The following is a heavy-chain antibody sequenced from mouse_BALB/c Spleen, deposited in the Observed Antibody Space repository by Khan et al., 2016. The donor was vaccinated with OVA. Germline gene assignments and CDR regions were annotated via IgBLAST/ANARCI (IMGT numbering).Heavy chain of an antibody. V-gene: IGHV1-4*01. J-gene: IGHJ3*01. Sequence: QIQLVQSGAGLARPGASVKMSCKASGYTFTSYTIHWIKKRPGQGLEWIGYINPSNGYTNYNQKFKDKATLTTDKSSTTAYLQLSSLTSDDSAVYNCVRDGAYHRNDGWFAYWGQGTLVTVSA. D-gene: IGHD2-14*01. CDR2: INPSNGYT. CDR1: GYTFTSYT. CDR3: VRDGAYHRNDGWFAY.